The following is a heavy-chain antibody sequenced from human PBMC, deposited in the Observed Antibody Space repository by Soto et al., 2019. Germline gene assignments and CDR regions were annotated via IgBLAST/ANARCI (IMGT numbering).Heavy chain of an antibody. CDR3: ARGTGLRYFDWLRGGMDV. D-gene: IGHD3-9*01. V-gene: IGHV3-33*01. J-gene: IGHJ6*02. CDR1: GFTFSSYG. Sequence: QVPLVESGGGVVQPGRSLRLSCAASGFTFSSYGMHWVRQAPGKGLEWVAVIWYDGSNKYYADSVKGRFTISRDNSKHTLYLQRNSRRAEDTAVYYCARGTGLRYFDWLRGGMDVWGQGTTVTVSS. CDR2: IWYDGSNK.